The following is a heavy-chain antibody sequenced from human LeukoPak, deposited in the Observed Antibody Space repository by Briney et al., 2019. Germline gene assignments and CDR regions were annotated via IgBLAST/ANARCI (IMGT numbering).Heavy chain of an antibody. D-gene: IGHD1-1*01. Sequence: GGSLRLSCAASGFTFSSYSMNWVRQAPGKGLEWGSSISSSSSYIYYADSVKRRFTISRDNAKNSLYLQMNSLRAEDTAVYCCARVLSGDLYYFDYWGQGTLVTVSS. CDR3: ARVLSGDLYYFDY. J-gene: IGHJ4*02. CDR1: GFTFSSYS. V-gene: IGHV3-21*01. CDR2: ISSSSSYI.